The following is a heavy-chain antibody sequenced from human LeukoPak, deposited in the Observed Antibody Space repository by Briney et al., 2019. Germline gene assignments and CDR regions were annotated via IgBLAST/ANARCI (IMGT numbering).Heavy chain of an antibody. CDR1: EFTFNNHD. CDR3: AKDPSPHYDFWSGSTFDY. J-gene: IGHJ4*02. Sequence: PGRSLRLSCAASEFTFNNHDMHWVRQAPGKGLEWVAVISYDGSNKYYADSVKGRFTISRDNSKNTLYLQMNSLRAEDTAVYYCAKDPSPHYDFWSGSTFDYWGQGTLVTVSS. V-gene: IGHV3-30*18. CDR2: ISYDGSNK. D-gene: IGHD3-3*01.